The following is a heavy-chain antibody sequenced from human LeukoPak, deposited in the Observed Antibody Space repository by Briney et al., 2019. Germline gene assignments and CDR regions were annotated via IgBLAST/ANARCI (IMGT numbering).Heavy chain of an antibody. CDR1: GGSISSYY. J-gene: IGHJ4*02. Sequence: PSETLSLTCTVSGGSISSYYWSWTRQPPGKGLEWIGYIYYSGSTNYNPSLKSRVTISVDTSKNQFSLKLSSVTAADTAVYYCARGAIFDYWGQGTLVTVSS. CDR2: IYYSGST. V-gene: IGHV4-59*01. CDR3: ARGAIFDY.